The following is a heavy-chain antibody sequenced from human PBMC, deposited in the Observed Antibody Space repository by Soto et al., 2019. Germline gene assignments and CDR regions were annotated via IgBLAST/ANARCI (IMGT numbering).Heavy chain of an antibody. V-gene: IGHV4-34*01. J-gene: IGHJ4*02. Sequence: SETLSLTCAVYGGSFSGYYWSWIRQPPGKGLEWIGEINHSGSTNYNPSLKSRVTISVDTSKNQFSLKLSSVTAADTAVYYCARRYGQGFDYWGQGTLVTVSS. CDR2: INHSGST. CDR3: ARRYGQGFDY. D-gene: IGHD4-17*01. CDR1: GGSFSGYY.